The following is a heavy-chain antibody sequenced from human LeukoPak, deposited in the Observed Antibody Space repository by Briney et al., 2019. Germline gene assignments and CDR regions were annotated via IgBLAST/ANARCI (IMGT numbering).Heavy chain of an antibody. V-gene: IGHV3-23*05. CDR2: IDNSGLIT. D-gene: IGHD2-21*02. CDR3: AKVSLVTSNFDF. J-gene: IGHJ4*02. Sequence: PGGSLRLSCAASGLTFSNYAMNWVRQAPGKGLEWVSGIDNSGLITYYVDSVRGRFTISRDNSKNTLYLQMNSLRAEDTAVYYCAKVSLVTSNFDFWGQGTLVTVSS. CDR1: GLTFSNYA.